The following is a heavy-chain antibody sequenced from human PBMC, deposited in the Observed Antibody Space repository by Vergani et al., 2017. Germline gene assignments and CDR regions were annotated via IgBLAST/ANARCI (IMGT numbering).Heavy chain of an antibody. V-gene: IGHV3-21*01. Sequence: SCAASGFTFSSYSMNWVRQAPGKGLEWVSSISSSSSYIYYADSVKGRFTISRDNAKNSLYLQMNSLRAEDTAVYYCARDNGDGGLFDPWGQGTLVTVSS. CDR3: ARDNGDGGLFDP. D-gene: IGHD4-23*01. J-gene: IGHJ5*02. CDR2: ISSSSSYI. CDR1: GFTFSSYS.